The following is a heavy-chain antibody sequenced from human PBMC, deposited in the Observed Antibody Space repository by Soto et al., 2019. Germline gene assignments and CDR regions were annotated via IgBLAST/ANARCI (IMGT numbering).Heavy chain of an antibody. CDR2: IYYSGRT. V-gene: IGHV4-39*01. J-gene: IGHJ4*02. Sequence: PSETLSLTCTVSGGSISSGGHYWSWIRQHPGKGLEWIGSIYYSGRTYYNPSFKSRVTISIDTSKNQFSLKLSSVTATDTAVYYCARQRTTVVTQAYFDHWGQGALVTVSS. CDR3: ARQRTTVVTQAYFDH. D-gene: IGHD2-21*02. CDR1: GGSISSGGHY.